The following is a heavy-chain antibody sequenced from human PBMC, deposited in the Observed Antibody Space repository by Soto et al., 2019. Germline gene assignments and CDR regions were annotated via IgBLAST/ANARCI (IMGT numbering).Heavy chain of an antibody. J-gene: IGHJ6*02. Sequence: GGSLRLSCAASGFTFSSYGMHWVRQAPGKGLEWVAVIWYDGSNKYYADSVKGRFTISRDNSKNTLYLQMNSLRAEDTAVYYCARGGQGIAAAGYYYYYGMDVWGQGTTVTVSS. D-gene: IGHD6-13*01. CDR2: IWYDGSNK. CDR1: GFTFSSYG. V-gene: IGHV3-33*01. CDR3: ARGGQGIAAAGYYYYYGMDV.